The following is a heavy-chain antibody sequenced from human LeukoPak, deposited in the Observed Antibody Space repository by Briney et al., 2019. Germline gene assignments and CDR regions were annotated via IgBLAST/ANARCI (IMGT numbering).Heavy chain of an antibody. CDR3: ARQQYSGSYYSFDY. D-gene: IGHD1-26*01. V-gene: IGHV5-51*01. CDR1: GYRFTSYW. J-gene: IGHJ4*02. CDR2: IYPGDSDT. Sequence: GESLKISFKGSGYRFTSYWIGWVRQLPGKGLEWMGIIYPGDSDTRYSPSFQGQVTISADKSISTAYLQWSSLKASDTAMYYCARQQYSGSYYSFDYWGQGTLVTVSS.